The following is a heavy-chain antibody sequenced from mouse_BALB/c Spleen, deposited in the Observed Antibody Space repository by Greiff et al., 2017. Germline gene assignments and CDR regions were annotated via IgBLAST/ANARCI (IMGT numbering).Heavy chain of an antibody. CDR3: ARSAAYDGNLYAMDY. Sequence: VQLVASGGGLVQPGGSRTLSFAASGFTFSSFGMHWVRQAPEKGLEWVAYISSGSSTIYYADTVKGRFTISRDNPKNTLFLQMTSLRSEDTAMYYCARSAAYDGNLYAMDYWGQGTSVTVSS. CDR2: ISSGSSTI. V-gene: IGHV5-17*02. CDR1: GFTFSSFG. J-gene: IGHJ4*01. D-gene: IGHD2-10*01.